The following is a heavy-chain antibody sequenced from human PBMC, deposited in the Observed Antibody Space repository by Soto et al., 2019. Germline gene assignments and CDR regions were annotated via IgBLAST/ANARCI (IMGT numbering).Heavy chain of an antibody. CDR1: GYTFSTSG. Sequence: QVQLVQSGPELKKPGASVKVSCKASGYTFSTSGISWVRQAPGQGLEWMGRISTYNGDTNYAQKFQGRVTMTTDTTTTTAYMELRSLRSDDTSVYYCARSGSVPYYYYGLDVWGQGTTVTVSS. CDR2: ISTYNGDT. CDR3: ARSGSVPYYYYGLDV. J-gene: IGHJ6*02. D-gene: IGHD3-10*01. V-gene: IGHV1-18*01.